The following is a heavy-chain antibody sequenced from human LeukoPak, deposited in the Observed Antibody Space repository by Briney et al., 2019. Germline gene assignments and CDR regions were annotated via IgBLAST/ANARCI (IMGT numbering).Heavy chain of an antibody. CDR2: ISGSGGST. Sequence: PGGSLRLSCAASGFTFSSYAVSWVRQAPGKGLEWVSGISGSGGSTYYADSVKGRFTIFRDNSKNTLYLQMNSLRAEDTAVYYCARGYSSGWSFFEYWGQGTPVTVSS. CDR1: GFTFSSYA. V-gene: IGHV3-23*01. D-gene: IGHD6-19*01. CDR3: ARGYSSGWSFFEY. J-gene: IGHJ4*02.